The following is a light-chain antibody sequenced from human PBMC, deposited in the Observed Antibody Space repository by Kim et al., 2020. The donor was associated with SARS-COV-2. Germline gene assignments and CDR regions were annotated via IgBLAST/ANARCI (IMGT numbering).Light chain of an antibody. J-gene: IGLJ1*01. Sequence: VSPGKTDSITCSGDKLGYKYACWYQQKPGQSPVVVIYQDSKRPSGIHERFSGSNSGNTATLTISGTQAMDEADYYCQAWDSSHGVFGTGTKVTVL. CDR3: QAWDSSHGV. CDR1: KLGYKY. CDR2: QDS. V-gene: IGLV3-1*01.